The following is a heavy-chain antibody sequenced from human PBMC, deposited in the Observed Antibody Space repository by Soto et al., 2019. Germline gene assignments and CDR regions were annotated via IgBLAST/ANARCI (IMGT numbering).Heavy chain of an antibody. CDR1: GGTFSSYA. Sequence: QVQLVQSGAEVKKPGSSVKVSCKASGGTFSSYALSWVRQAPPQGLEWMGGVSPIFGTANYAQKFQGRSSITADESTNTADMELRSLSSDDTAVYYCASYSAVYGGNSIWFDPWGQGTLVTVSS. D-gene: IGHD2-21*02. J-gene: IGHJ5*02. V-gene: IGHV1-69*12. CDR2: VSPIFGTA. CDR3: ASYSAVYGGNSIWFDP.